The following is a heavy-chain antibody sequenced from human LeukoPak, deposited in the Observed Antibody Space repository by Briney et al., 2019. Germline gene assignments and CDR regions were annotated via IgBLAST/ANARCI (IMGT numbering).Heavy chain of an antibody. D-gene: IGHD4-17*01. V-gene: IGHV4-39*07. CDR3: ARDRGTTVTKSYFDY. CDR2: IYCSGST. Sequence: PSETLSLTCTVSGGSINSNSFYWGWIRHPPGKELEWIGSIYCSGSTYYNPSLKSRVTISVDTSKNQFSLKLSSVTAADTAVYYCARDRGTTVTKSYFDYWGQGTLVTVSS. CDR1: GGSINSNSFY. J-gene: IGHJ4*02.